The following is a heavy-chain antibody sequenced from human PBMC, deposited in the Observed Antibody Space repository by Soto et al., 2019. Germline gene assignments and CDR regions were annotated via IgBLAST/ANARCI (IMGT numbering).Heavy chain of an antibody. CDR1: GFTFSSYS. J-gene: IGHJ6*02. D-gene: IGHD6-13*01. CDR2: ISSSSSYI. Sequence: GGSLRLSCAASGFTFSSYSMNWVRQAPGKGLEWVSSISSSSSYIYYADSVKGRFTISRDNAKNSLYLQMNSLRAEDTAVYYCARDGQQYYYYYGMDVWGQGTTVTVSS. V-gene: IGHV3-21*01. CDR3: ARDGQQYYYYYGMDV.